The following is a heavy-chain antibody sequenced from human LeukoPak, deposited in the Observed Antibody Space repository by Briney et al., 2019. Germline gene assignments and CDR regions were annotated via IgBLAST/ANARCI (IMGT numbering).Heavy chain of an antibody. V-gene: IGHV4-39*07. CDR1: GGSISSSSYY. CDR3: ARGVTAMAH. J-gene: IGHJ4*02. D-gene: IGHD5-18*01. Sequence: SETLSLTCTVSGGSISSSSYYWGWIRQPPGKGLEWIGSIYYSGSTYYNPSLKSRVTISVDTSKNQFSLKLSSVTAADTAVYYCARGVTAMAHWGQGTLVTVSS. CDR2: IYYSGST.